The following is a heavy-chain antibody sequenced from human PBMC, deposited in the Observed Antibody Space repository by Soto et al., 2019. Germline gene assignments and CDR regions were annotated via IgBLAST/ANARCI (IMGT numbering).Heavy chain of an antibody. Sequence: EEQLLESGGGLVQPGGSLRLSCTASGFTFSLYAMSWARHTPGKGLEWVASIGGSGERTYYADSVKGRFTISKDNSQNSVFLQMNSLRAEDTAEYYCAKGDWLYDNYDGMEVWGQGTSVTVSS. J-gene: IGHJ6*02. CDR2: IGGSGERT. CDR3: AKGDWLYDNYDGMEV. CDR1: GFTFSLYA. D-gene: IGHD3-9*01. V-gene: IGHV3-23*01.